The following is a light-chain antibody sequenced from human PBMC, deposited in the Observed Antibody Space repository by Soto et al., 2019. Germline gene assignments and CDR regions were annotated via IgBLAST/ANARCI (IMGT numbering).Light chain of an antibody. Sequence: QSVLTQPPSASGTPGQRVTISCSGSSSNIGSNYVYWYQQLPGTAPKLLIYRNNQRPSGVPDRFSGSKSDTSASLAISGLRSEDEADYYCAAWDDSLSGLWVFGGGTKLTVL. CDR3: AAWDDSLSGLWV. CDR2: RNN. CDR1: SSNIGSNY. V-gene: IGLV1-47*01. J-gene: IGLJ3*02.